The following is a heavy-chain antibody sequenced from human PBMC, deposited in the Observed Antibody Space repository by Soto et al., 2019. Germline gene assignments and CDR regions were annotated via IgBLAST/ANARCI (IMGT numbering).Heavy chain of an antibody. CDR1: GGTFSSYA. CDR3: ARSRANYYDSRGYYYSPCAY. CDR2: IIPMFGTA. J-gene: IGHJ4*02. D-gene: IGHD3-22*01. V-gene: IGHV1-69*12. Sequence: QVQLVQSGAEVKKPGSSVKVSCKTSGGTFSSYAISWVRQAPGQGLEWMGGIIPMFGTANYAQKFQGRVTITADESTRTAYMELSSLRSEDTAVYSCARSRANYYDSRGYYYSPCAYWGKGTLVTVSS.